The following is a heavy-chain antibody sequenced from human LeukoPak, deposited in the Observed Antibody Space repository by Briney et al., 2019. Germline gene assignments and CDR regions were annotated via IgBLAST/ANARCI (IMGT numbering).Heavy chain of an antibody. J-gene: IGHJ4*02. CDR1: GFTFDDYA. CDR3: AKSGCSFTRCYLNN. D-gene: IGHD2-2*01. Sequence: GRSLRLSCAASGFTFDDYAMHWVRQVPGKGPEWVSGISWNSDSVIYADSVKGRFTISRDNAKKSLYLQMNSLRSEDTGLYYCAKSGCSFTRCYLNNWGQGTLVTVSS. CDR2: ISWNSDSV. V-gene: IGHV3-9*01.